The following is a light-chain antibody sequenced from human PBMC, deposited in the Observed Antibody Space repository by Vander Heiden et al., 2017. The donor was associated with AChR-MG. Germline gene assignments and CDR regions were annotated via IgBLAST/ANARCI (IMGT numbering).Light chain of an antibody. Sequence: QSVFTQPPSVSAAPGQQVTISCTGSSSDIGNNYVAWYQQLPGTAPKLLIYDDYRRPSGISDRFSGSKYGTSAALRITGLQTGDEADYYCGTWDSSISGVIFGAGTKLTVL. CDR1: SSDIGNNY. CDR3: GTWDSSISGVI. J-gene: IGLJ2*01. V-gene: IGLV1-51*01. CDR2: DDY.